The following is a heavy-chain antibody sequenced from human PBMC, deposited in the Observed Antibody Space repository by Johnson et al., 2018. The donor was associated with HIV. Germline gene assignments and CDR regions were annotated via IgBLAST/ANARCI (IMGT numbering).Heavy chain of an antibody. V-gene: IGHV3-66*03. CDR3: AKDGGQNALDI. CDR1: GFTVSSHY. J-gene: IGHJ3*02. CDR2: IYSGGST. Sequence: LVESGGGLIQPGGSLRLSCAASGFTVSSHYMSWVRQAPGKGLEGVSVIYSGGSTYYADSVKGRFTISRDNSKNTLYLQMNSLRAEDRAVYYCAKDGGQNALDIWGQGTMVTVSS.